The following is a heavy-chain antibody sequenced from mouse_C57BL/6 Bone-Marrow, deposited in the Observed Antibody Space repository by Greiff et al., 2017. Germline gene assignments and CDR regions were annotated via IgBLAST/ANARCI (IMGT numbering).Heavy chain of an antibody. CDR2: IHPNSGST. Sequence: VKLQESGAELVKPGASVKLSCKASGYTFTSYWMHWVKQRPGQGLEWIGMIHPNSGSTNYNEKFKSKATLTVDKSSSTAYMQLSSLTSEDSAVYYCARPVVATGYFDYWGQGTTLTVSS. D-gene: IGHD1-1*01. V-gene: IGHV1-64*01. CDR1: GYTFTSYW. J-gene: IGHJ2*01. CDR3: ARPVVATGYFDY.